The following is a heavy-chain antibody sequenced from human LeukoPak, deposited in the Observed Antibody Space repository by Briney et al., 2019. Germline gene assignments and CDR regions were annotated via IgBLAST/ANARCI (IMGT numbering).Heavy chain of an antibody. D-gene: IGHD4-23*01. V-gene: IGHV4-34*01. CDR2: INHSGST. CDR1: GGSFSGYY. Sequence: SETLSLTCAVYGGSFSGYYWSWIRQPPGKGLEWIGEINHSGSTNYNPSLKSRVTISVDTSKNQFSLKLSSVTAADTAVYYCARRWTGVFDYWGQGTLVTVSS. J-gene: IGHJ4*02. CDR3: ARRWTGVFDY.